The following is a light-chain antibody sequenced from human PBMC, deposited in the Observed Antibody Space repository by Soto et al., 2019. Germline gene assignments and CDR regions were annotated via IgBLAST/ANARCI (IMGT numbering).Light chain of an antibody. Sequence: DIQMTQSPSSLSAFVGDSITITCKASQDIKNYLNWYQHKPGKAPKLLIYDAFKSDTGVPSRFSGSGSGTDFTLTISSLQPEDIATYFCQQYDSLPPTFGGGTRVDI. CDR1: QDIKNY. V-gene: IGKV1-33*01. J-gene: IGKJ4*01. CDR3: QQYDSLPPT. CDR2: DAF.